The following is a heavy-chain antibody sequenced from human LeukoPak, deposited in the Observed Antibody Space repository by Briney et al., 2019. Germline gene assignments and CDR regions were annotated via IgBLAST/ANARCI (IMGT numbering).Heavy chain of an antibody. D-gene: IGHD3-22*01. V-gene: IGHV1-69*13. CDR2: IIPIFGTA. CDR3: ARVYDSSGYSHLYYFDY. CDR1: GGTFSSYA. J-gene: IGHJ4*02. Sequence: SVKVSCKASGGTFSSYAINWVRQAPGQGLEWMGGIIPIFGTANYAQKFQGRVTITADESTSTAYMELSSLRSEDTAVYYCARVYDSSGYSHLYYFDYWGQGTLVTVSS.